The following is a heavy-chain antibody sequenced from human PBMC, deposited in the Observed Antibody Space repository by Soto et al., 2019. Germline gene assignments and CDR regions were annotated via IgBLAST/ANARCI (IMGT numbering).Heavy chain of an antibody. J-gene: IGHJ3*02. Sequence: QLHLQESGPGLVKPSETLSLTCTVSGGSISSSRYYLGWIRQPPGKGLEWIGSIYYSGSTYYNPSLKSRVTISVYTSKNQFSLKRSSVTAADTAVYYCAMGLHGDQASSAFDIWVQGTMVTVSS. CDR2: IYYSGST. CDR3: AMGLHGDQASSAFDI. CDR1: GGSISSSRYY. D-gene: IGHD4-17*01. V-gene: IGHV4-39*01.